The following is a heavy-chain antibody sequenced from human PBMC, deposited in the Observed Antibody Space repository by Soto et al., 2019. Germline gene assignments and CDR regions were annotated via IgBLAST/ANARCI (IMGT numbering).Heavy chain of an antibody. V-gene: IGHV3-64*01. J-gene: IGHJ4*02. CDR1: GFAFSSYA. CDR2: ISSNGGST. Sequence: EVQLVESGGGLVQPGGSLRLSCAASGFAFSSYAMHWVRQAPGKGLEYVSAISSNGGSTYYANAVKGRFTISRDNSKNTLYLQMGSLRAEDKAVYYCARGGRGSYYFDYRGQGTLVTVSS. D-gene: IGHD1-26*01. CDR3: ARGGRGSYYFDY.